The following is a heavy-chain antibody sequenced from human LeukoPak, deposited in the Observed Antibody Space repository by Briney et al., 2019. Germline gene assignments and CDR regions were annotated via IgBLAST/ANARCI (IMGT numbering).Heavy chain of an antibody. V-gene: IGHV4-34*01. CDR1: GGSLSGYY. CDR3: ARVGGDVLVPAAICFDY. CDR2: INHSGST. Sequence: SETLSLTCAVYGGSLSGYYWSWISQPRGKGLEWIGEINHSGSTNYNPSLKSRVTISVDTSKNQFSLKLSSVTAADTAVYYCARVGGDVLVPAAICFDYWGQGTLVTVSS. J-gene: IGHJ4*02. D-gene: IGHD2-2*01.